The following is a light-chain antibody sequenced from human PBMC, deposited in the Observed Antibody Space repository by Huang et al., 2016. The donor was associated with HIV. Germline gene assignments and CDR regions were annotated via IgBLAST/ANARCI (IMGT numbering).Light chain of an antibody. CDR1: QSVNSYY. J-gene: IGKJ4*01. Sequence: EIVLTQSPGPLSLSPGERATLSCWASQSVNSYYLAWYQQRPGQAPRLLIYGASSRATGIPHRFSGSGSGTDFTLTISRLEPEDSAVYYCQQYGNSSFTFGGGTKVEIK. CDR3: QQYGNSSFT. V-gene: IGKV3-20*01. CDR2: GAS.